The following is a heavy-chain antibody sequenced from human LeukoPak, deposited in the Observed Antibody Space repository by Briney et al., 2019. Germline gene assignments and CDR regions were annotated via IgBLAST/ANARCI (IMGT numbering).Heavy chain of an antibody. Sequence: PGGSLRLSCAASGFTFSSYSMNWVRQAPGKGLEWVSSISSSSYIYYADSVKGRFTISRDNAKNSLYLQMNGLRAEDTAVYYCARDQQRDILTGYYKYPFDYWGQGTLVTVSS. J-gene: IGHJ4*02. CDR3: ARDQQRDILTGYYKYPFDY. D-gene: IGHD3-9*01. CDR1: GFTFSSYS. CDR2: ISSSSYI. V-gene: IGHV3-21*01.